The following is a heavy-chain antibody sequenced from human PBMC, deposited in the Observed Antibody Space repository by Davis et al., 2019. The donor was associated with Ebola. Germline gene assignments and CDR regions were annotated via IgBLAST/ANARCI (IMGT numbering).Heavy chain of an antibody. V-gene: IGHV3-9*01. Sequence: GGSLRLSCAASGFTFDDYAMHWVRQAPGKGLEWVSGISWNSGSIGYADSVKGRFTISRDNAKNSLYLQMNSLRAEDTAVYYCARDGQWLGFYFDYWGQGTLVAVSS. CDR2: ISWNSGSI. D-gene: IGHD6-19*01. J-gene: IGHJ4*02. CDR3: ARDGQWLGFYFDY. CDR1: GFTFDDYA.